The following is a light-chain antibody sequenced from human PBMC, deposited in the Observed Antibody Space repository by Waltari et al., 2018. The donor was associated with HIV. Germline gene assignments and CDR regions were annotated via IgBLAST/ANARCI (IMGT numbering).Light chain of an antibody. CDR1: SSDVGGYKY. CDR3: SSYAGSNSVV. J-gene: IGLJ2*01. Sequence: QSALTQPPSASGSPGQSVTISCTGTSSDVGGYKYVSWYQQHPGKAPPLMIYEVSKRPSGVPDRFSGSKSGNTASLTVSGLQAEDEADYYCSSYAGSNSVVFGGGTKLTVL. V-gene: IGLV2-8*01. CDR2: EVS.